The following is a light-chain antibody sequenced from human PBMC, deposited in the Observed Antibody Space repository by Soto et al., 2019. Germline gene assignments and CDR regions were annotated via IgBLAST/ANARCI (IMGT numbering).Light chain of an antibody. CDR2: DAS. CDR1: QTTNTW. Sequence: DIQMTQFPSTLSASVGDRVTNTCRASQTTNTWLAWYQQKPRTAPKLLIYDASSLEGGVPSRFSASESGTEFTFTFSSLQPDDLATYYCQQYISYPYTFGQGTKVDI. J-gene: IGKJ2*01. CDR3: QQYISYPYT. V-gene: IGKV1-5*01.